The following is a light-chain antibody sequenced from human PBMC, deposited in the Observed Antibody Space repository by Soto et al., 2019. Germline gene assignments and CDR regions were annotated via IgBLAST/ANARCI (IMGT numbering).Light chain of an antibody. V-gene: IGKV1-39*01. CDR3: QQCDSTPQT. CDR1: QSINSH. CDR2: TKS. Sequence: DIQMTQAPSSLSASVGDRVTITCRASQSINSHLNWYQQKPGKPPKLLIHTKSSLQSGVPSRFSGSGTGTDFTLTSSSLQPEDFATYYCQQCDSTPQTFGGGTKVEI. J-gene: IGKJ4*01.